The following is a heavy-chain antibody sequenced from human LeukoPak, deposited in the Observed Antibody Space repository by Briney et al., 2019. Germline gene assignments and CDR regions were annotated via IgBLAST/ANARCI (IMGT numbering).Heavy chain of an antibody. CDR2: IYYTGST. J-gene: IGHJ5*02. V-gene: IGHV4-59*01. D-gene: IGHD1-1*01. CDR3: ARARTGFDL. Sequence: PSETLSLTCTVSGGSISNDYWSWIRQPPGKGLECIGYIYYTGSTNYNPSLKSRVTMSVDTSKNQLSLKLSSVTAADSAVYYCARARTGFDLWGQGALVTVSS. CDR1: GGSISNDY.